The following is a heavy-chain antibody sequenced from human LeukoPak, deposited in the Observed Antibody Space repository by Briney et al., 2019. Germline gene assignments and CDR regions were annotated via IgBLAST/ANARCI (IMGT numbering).Heavy chain of an antibody. D-gene: IGHD2-2*01. CDR1: GGSISSSDYY. CDR2: MYYSGSS. CDR3: ARYSSSQGWFDP. V-gene: IGHV4-39*01. J-gene: IGHJ5*02. Sequence: SETLSLTCTVSGGSISSSDYYWGWIRQPPGKGLEWIGVMYYSGSSSYNPSLKSRATISVDTSKNQFSLRLTSVTAADTAVFYCARYSSSQGWFDPWGQGTLVTVSS.